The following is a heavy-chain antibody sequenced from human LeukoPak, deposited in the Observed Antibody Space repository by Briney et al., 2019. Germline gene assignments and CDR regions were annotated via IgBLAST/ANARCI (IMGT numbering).Heavy chain of an antibody. D-gene: IGHD3-10*01. J-gene: IGHJ5*02. V-gene: IGHV4-4*07. Sequence: PSETLSLTCTVSGGSISSYYWSWIRQPAGKGLEWIARIYSSGSANYNPSLKSRGTMSVDTSKNQFSLKLSSVTAADTAVYYCAGDLYYYGSGSYYKTDNWFDPWGQGTLVTVSS. CDR2: IYSSGSA. CDR1: GGSISSYY. CDR3: AGDLYYYGSGSYYKTDNWFDP.